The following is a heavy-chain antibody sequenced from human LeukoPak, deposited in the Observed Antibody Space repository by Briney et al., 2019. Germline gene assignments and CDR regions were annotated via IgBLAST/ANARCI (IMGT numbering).Heavy chain of an antibody. CDR3: ALDTSIGRYCTNGVCSPFDY. CDR2: ISDSGGST. D-gene: IGHD2-8*01. Sequence: GGSLRLSCAASGFTFSSYAMSWVRQAPGKGLEWVSAISDSGGSTYDADSVKGRFTISRDNSKNTLYLQMNSLRAEDTAVYYYALDTSIGRYCTNGVCSPFDYWGQGTLVTVSS. J-gene: IGHJ4*02. CDR1: GFTFSSYA. V-gene: IGHV3-23*01.